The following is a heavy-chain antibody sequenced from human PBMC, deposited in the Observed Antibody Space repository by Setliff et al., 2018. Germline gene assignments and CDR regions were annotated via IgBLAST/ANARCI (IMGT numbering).Heavy chain of an antibody. CDR3: VRDSPYCVNGVCRGY. J-gene: IGHJ4*02. V-gene: IGHV3-7*03. CDR2: IKQDGSEK. D-gene: IGHD2-21*01. Sequence: LKISCAASGFTFINYWMSWVRQAPGTGLEWLANIKQDGSEKFYVDSVKGRFTISRDNAKNSLYLQMNNLRAEDTAVYYCVRDSPYCVNGVCRGYWGQGTQVTVSS. CDR1: GFTFINYW.